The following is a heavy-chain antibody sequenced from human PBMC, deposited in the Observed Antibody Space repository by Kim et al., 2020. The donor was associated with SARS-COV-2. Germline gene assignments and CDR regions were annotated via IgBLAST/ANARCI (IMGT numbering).Heavy chain of an antibody. CDR2: IYPGGST. J-gene: IGHJ4*02. CDR1: GGSISSNY. D-gene: IGHD1-26*01. Sequence: SETLSLTCSVSGGSISSNYWSWIRQPAGKGLEWIGRIYPGGSTNYNPSLKSRVTMSVDTSNNQFSLKLSSVTAAGTAVYYCARRESGSNYFDYWGQGTLVTVSS. V-gene: IGHV4-4*07. CDR3: ARRESGSNYFDY.